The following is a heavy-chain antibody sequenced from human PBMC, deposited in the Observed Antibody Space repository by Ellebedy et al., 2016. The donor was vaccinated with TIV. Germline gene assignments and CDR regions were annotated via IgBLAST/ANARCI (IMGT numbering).Heavy chain of an antibody. V-gene: IGHV4-34*01. CDR2: INHSGST. D-gene: IGHD2-2*01. CDR3: AIVVVPAAMESRVDY. J-gene: IGHJ4*02. Sequence: GSLRLXXAVYGGSFSGYYWSWIRQPPGKGLEWIGEINHSGSTNYNPSLKSRVTISVDTSKNQFSLKLSSVTAADTAVYYCAIVVVPAAMESRVDYWGQGTLVTVSS. CDR1: GGSFSGYY.